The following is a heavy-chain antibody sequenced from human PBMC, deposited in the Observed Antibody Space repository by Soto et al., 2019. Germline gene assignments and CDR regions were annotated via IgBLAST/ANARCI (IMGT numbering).Heavy chain of an antibody. D-gene: IGHD6-6*01. J-gene: IGHJ5*02. Sequence: ASVKVSCQAPGFTFTRSSVQCVLQSGVQRREWIGCIVVGSGNTNYAQKFQERVTITRDMSTSTAYMELSSLRSEDTAVYYCAAERIAAYNNWFDPWGQGTLVTVSS. CDR1: GFTFTRSS. CDR3: AAERIAAYNNWFDP. CDR2: IVVGSGNT. V-gene: IGHV1-58*01.